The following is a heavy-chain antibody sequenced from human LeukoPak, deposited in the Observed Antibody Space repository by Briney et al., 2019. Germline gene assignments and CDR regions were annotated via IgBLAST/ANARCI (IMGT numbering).Heavy chain of an antibody. CDR2: IWYDGSNK. Sequence: GGSLRLSCAASGFTFSSYGMHWVRQAPGKGLEWVAVIWYDGSNKYYADSVKGRFTISRDNSKNTLYLQMNSLRAEDTAVYYCAKDDPYSGSYWGYFDYWGQGTLVTVSS. V-gene: IGHV3-33*06. J-gene: IGHJ4*02. D-gene: IGHD1-26*01. CDR3: AKDDPYSGSYWGYFDY. CDR1: GFTFSSYG.